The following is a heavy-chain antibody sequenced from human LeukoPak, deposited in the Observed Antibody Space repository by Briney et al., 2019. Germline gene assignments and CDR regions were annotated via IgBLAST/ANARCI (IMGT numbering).Heavy chain of an antibody. J-gene: IGHJ4*02. V-gene: IGHV3-23*01. D-gene: IGHD4-17*01. CDR3: ARGSFGDYDY. CDR2: ITASGGGT. CDR1: EFTFSSYA. Sequence: PGGSLGLSCAASEFTFSSYAMSWVRQAPGKGLEWVSAITASGGGTYYTDSVKGRFTISRDNSKNTLYLQMNSLRAEDTAVYYCARGSFGDYDYWGQGTLVTVSS.